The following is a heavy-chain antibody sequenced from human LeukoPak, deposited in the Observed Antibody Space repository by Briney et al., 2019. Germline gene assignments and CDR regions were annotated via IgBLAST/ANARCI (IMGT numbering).Heavy chain of an antibody. D-gene: IGHD6-19*01. V-gene: IGHV3-13*04. J-gene: IGHJ4*02. Sequence: GGSLRLSCAASGFTFSSYDMHWVRQATGKGLEWVSAIGTAGDTYYPGSVKGRFTTSRENAKNSLYLQMNSLRAGDTAVYYCARGRTWGSGWYTDYWGQGTLVTVSS. CDR2: IGTAGDT. CDR1: GFTFSSYD. CDR3: ARGRTWGSGWYTDY.